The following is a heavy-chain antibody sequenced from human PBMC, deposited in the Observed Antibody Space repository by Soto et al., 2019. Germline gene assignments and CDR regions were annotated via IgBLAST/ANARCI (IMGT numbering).Heavy chain of an antibody. J-gene: IGHJ4*02. Sequence: VKVSYAGSGFCLTSAAMQWGRQARGQRLEWIGWIVVGSGNTNYAQKFQERVTITRDMSTSTAYMELSSLRSEDTAVYSCAETNWNYVNDYWGRGTLVTVSS. V-gene: IGHV1-58*02. CDR3: AETNWNYVNDY. D-gene: IGHD1-7*01. CDR2: IVVGSGNT. CDR1: GFCLTSAA.